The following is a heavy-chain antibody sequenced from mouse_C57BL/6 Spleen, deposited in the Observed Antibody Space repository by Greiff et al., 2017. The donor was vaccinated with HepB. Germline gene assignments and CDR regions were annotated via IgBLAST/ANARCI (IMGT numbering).Heavy chain of an antibody. Sequence: QVQLQQPGAELVMPGASVKLSCKASGYTFTSYWMHWVKQRPGQGLEWIGEIDPSDSYTNYNQKFKGKSTLTVDKSTSTAYMQLSSLTSEDSAVYYCARGGDYYGNFDYWGQGTTLTVSS. D-gene: IGHD1-2*01. CDR2: IDPSDSYT. V-gene: IGHV1-69*01. J-gene: IGHJ2*01. CDR1: GYTFTSYW. CDR3: ARGGDYYGNFDY.